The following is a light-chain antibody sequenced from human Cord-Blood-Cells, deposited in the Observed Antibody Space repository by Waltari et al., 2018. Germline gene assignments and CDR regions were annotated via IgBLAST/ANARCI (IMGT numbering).Light chain of an antibody. Sequence: QSALTQSRSVSGPLRQSVTISCTGTSTDLGGYNYVFWYQQHPGKAPKLMSYDVSNRPSGVPDRFSGAKSGNTASLTISGLQAEDEADYYCCSYAGSYWVFGGGTKLTVL. J-gene: IGLJ3*02. CDR1: STDLGGYNY. V-gene: IGLV2-11*01. CDR2: DVS. CDR3: CSYAGSYWV.